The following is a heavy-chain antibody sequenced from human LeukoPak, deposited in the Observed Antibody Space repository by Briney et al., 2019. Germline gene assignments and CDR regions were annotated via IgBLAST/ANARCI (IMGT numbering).Heavy chain of an antibody. J-gene: IGHJ4*02. CDR1: GFTFSSYA. CDR2: IPYDGSNK. CDR3: ARDPTVTTTLDY. Sequence: GGSLRLSYAASGFTFSSYAMHWVRQAPGKGLEWVAVIPYDGSNKYYADSVKGRFTISRDNSKNTLYLQMNSLRAEDTAVYYCARDPTVTTTLDYWGQGTLVTVSS. D-gene: IGHD4-17*01. V-gene: IGHV3-30*04.